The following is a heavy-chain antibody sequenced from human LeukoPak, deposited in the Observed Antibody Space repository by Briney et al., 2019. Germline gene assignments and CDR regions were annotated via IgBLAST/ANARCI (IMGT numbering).Heavy chain of an antibody. Sequence: ASVKVSCKASGYTFTGYYMHWVRQAPGQGLEWMGWINPNSGGTNYAQKFQGRVTMTRDTSISTAYMELSRLRSDDTAVYYCARDWPGYSSSWYYYYYMDVWGKGTTVTISS. CDR3: ARDWPGYSSSWYYYYYMDV. CDR2: INPNSGGT. D-gene: IGHD6-13*01. J-gene: IGHJ6*03. V-gene: IGHV1-2*02. CDR1: GYTFTGYY.